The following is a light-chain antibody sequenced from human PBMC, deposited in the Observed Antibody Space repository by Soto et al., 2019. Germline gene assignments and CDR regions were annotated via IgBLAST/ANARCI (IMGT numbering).Light chain of an antibody. J-gene: IGKJ3*01. CDR3: QHSNSYPVA. Sequence: DTQLTQSPSTLSVSVGDRVTISCRASQNISSWLAWYQQKPGTAPKLLIYSASTLQSGVPSRFSGSGSGTEFTLTISSLQPEDFATYYCQHSNSYPVAFGPGTKVDIK. CDR1: QNISSW. V-gene: IGKV1-5*03. CDR2: SAS.